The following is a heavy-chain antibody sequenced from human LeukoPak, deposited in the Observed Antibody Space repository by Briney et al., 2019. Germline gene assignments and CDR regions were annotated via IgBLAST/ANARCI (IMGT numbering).Heavy chain of an antibody. CDR1: GYTFTSYD. CDR2: MNPNSGNT. J-gene: IGHJ5*02. V-gene: IGHV1-8*01. Sequence: GASVKVSCKASGYTFTSYDINWVRQATGQGLEWMGWMNPNSGNTGYARKFQGRVTMTRNTSISTAYMELSSLRPEDTAVYYCARTGTADNWFDPWGQGTLVTVSS. D-gene: IGHD1-7*01. CDR3: ARTGTADNWFDP.